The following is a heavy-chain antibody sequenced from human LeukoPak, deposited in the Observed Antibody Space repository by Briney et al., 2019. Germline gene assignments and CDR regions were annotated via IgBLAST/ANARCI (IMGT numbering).Heavy chain of an antibody. V-gene: IGHV1-69*06. Sequence: SVKVSCKASGGTFSSYAISWVRQAPGQGPEWIGGIIPISGTAKYAQKLQGRVTISADMSTGTAYMELSSLSSEDTAVYYCAKDHEPDYYGSGSYGPYDYWGQGTLVTVSS. D-gene: IGHD3-10*01. J-gene: IGHJ4*02. CDR2: IIPISGTA. CDR1: GGTFSSYA. CDR3: AKDHEPDYYGSGSYGPYDY.